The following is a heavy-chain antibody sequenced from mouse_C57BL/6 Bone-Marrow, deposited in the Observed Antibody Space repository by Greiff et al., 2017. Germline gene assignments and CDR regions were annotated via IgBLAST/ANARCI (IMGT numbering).Heavy chain of an antibody. CDR3: ARWGDYHDY. CDR2: INPSSGYT. D-gene: IGHD2-4*01. CDR1: GYTFTSYW. Sequence: QVQLQQSGAELAKPGASVKLSCKASGYTFTSYWMHWVKQRPGQGLEWNGNINPSSGYTKSNQKFKDKATLTADKSSSSAYKQLSSLTYEDSAVYYCARWGDYHDYGGQGTTLTVSS. J-gene: IGHJ2*01. V-gene: IGHV1-7*01.